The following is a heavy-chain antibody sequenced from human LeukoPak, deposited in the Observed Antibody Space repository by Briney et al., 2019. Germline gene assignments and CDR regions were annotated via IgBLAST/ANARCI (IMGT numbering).Heavy chain of an antibody. Sequence: QPGGSLRLSCAASEFSVGSNYMTWVRQAPGKGLEWVSLIYSGGSTYYADSVKGRFTISRDNSKNTLYLQMNSLRAEDTAVYYCARGESSYCSGGCYFASWGQGTLVTISS. CDR2: IYSGGST. D-gene: IGHD2-21*02. CDR1: EFSVGSNY. CDR3: ARGESSYCSGGCYFAS. J-gene: IGHJ5*01. V-gene: IGHV3-66*01.